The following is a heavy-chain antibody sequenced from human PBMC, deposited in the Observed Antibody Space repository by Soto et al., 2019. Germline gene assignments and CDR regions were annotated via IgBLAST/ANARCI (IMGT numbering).Heavy chain of an antibody. CDR1: GDSFSIYG. CDR3: ARRGYSPYGMDV. J-gene: IGHJ6*01. Sequence: PVESLKICCKVSGDSFSIYGIGWVLQMPGKGLEWMGIIYPGDSDTRYSPSFQGQVTISADKSISTAYLQWSSLKASDTAMYYCARRGYSPYGMDVWGQGTTVTVSS. CDR2: IYPGDSDT. D-gene: IGHD2-15*01. V-gene: IGHV5-51*01.